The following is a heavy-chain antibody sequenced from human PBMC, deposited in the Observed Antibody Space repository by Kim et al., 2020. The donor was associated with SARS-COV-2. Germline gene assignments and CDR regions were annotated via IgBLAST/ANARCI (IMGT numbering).Heavy chain of an antibody. D-gene: IGHD2-15*01. CDR2: SSRSGTTT. Sequence: GGSLRLSCAASGFIFSDYYMSWIRQAPGKGLEWVSYSSRSGTTTYYADSVKGRFTISRDNAKNSLYLQMNSLRAEDTAVYYCARERGRAFDYWGQGTLVTVSS. CDR3: ARERGRAFDY. CDR1: GFIFSDYY. V-gene: IGHV3-11*01. J-gene: IGHJ4*02.